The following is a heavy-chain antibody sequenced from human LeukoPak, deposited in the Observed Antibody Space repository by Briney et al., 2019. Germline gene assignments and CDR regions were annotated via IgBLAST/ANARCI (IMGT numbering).Heavy chain of an antibody. CDR3: AKAHVVVVAACDY. V-gene: IGHV3-30*02. J-gene: IGHJ4*02. Sequence: PGGSLRLSCAASGFTFSSYGMYWVRQAPGKGLEWVAFIRYDGSNKYYADSVKGRFTISRDNSKNTLYLQMNSLRAEDTAVYYCAKAHVVVVAACDYWGQGTLVTVSS. CDR1: GFTFSSYG. CDR2: IRYDGSNK. D-gene: IGHD2-15*01.